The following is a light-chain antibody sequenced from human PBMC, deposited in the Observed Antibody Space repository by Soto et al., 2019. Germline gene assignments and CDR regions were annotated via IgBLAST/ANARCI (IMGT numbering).Light chain of an antibody. V-gene: IGKV1-5*03. CDR1: QTICRW. J-gene: IGKJ1*01. CDR2: KAS. Sequence: DIQMTQSPSTLSGSVGDRVTITCRASQTICRWLAWYQQKPGKAPKLLIYKASTSKSGVPSRFSGSGSGTEFTLTISSLQPDDFATYYCQHYNSYSEAFGQGTKVELK. CDR3: QHYNSYSEA.